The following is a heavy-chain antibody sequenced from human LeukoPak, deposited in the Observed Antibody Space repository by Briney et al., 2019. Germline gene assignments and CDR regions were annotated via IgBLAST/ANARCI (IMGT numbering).Heavy chain of an antibody. CDR1: GSSVNSDQY. D-gene: IGHD3-16*02. Sequence: PSETLSLTCDVSGSSVNSDQYWGWVRHSPGAGLEWIGSVHQTGSPYYNPSLGSRVSLSIDSTKNSFSLRLTSLTAADTAVYYCAMLRLGELSLLANAYDIWGQGTMVIVSS. CDR2: VHQTGSP. V-gene: IGHV4-38-2*01. J-gene: IGHJ3*02. CDR3: AMLRLGELSLLANAYDI.